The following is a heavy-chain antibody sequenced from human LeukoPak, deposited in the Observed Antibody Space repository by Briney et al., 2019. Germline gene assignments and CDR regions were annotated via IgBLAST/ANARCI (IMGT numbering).Heavy chain of an antibody. CDR1: GFTFSSYG. Sequence: PGGSLRLSCAASGFTFSSYGMHWVRQAPGKGLDWVAFIHHDGSNKYYADSVRGRFTISRDNSKNTLYLQMNSLRAEDTAVYYCARDTYEYRAWDWGQGTLVTVSS. CDR2: IHHDGSNK. V-gene: IGHV3-30*02. CDR3: ARDTYEYRAWD. D-gene: IGHD3-16*01. J-gene: IGHJ4*02.